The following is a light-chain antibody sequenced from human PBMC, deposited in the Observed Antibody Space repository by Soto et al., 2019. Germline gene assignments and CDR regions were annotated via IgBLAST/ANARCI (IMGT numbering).Light chain of an antibody. CDR2: KAS. CDR1: QSISSW. Sequence: DIQMTQSPSTLSASVGDRVTITCRASQSISSWLAWYQQKPGKAPKLLIYKASSLESGVPSRFSGSGSGTEFTLTISSLQPDDFVTYYCQQYNSYPTFGQGTRLEIQ. CDR3: QQYNSYPT. V-gene: IGKV1-5*03. J-gene: IGKJ5*01.